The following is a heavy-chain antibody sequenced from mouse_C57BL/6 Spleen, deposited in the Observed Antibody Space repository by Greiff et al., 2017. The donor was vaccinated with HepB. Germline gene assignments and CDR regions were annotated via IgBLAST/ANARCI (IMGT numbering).Heavy chain of an antibody. CDR2: ISDGGSYT. V-gene: IGHV5-4*03. CDR1: GFTFSSYA. J-gene: IGHJ4*01. Sequence: EVKLMESGGGLVKPGGSLKLSCAASGFTFSSYAMSWVRQTPEKRLEWVATISDGGSYTYYPDNVKGRFTISRDNAKNNLYLQMSHLKSEDTAMYYCAHTGTEGAMDYWGQGTSVTVSS. D-gene: IGHD4-1*01. CDR3: AHTGTEGAMDY.